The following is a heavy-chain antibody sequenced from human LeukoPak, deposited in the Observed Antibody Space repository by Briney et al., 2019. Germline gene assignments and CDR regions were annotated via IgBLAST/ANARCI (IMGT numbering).Heavy chain of an antibody. CDR2: ISGSGGST. J-gene: IGHJ5*02. V-gene: IGHV3-23*01. CDR3: ARELPLITMVRGVIGFDP. CDR1: GFTFSSYG. D-gene: IGHD3-10*01. Sequence: PGGTLRLSCAASGFTFSSYGMSWVRQAPGKGLEWVSAISGSGGSTYYADSVKGRFTISRDNSKNTLYLQMNSLRAEDTAVYYCARELPLITMVRGVIGFDPWGQGTLVSVSS.